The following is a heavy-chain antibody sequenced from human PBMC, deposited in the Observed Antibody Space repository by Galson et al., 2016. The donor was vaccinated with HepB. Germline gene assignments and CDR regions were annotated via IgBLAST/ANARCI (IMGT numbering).Heavy chain of an antibody. CDR2: IYPSDSDTSDT. CDR3: ARLPHYYYSRAPDY. D-gene: IGHD3-22*01. CDR1: GYGFTKYW. Sequence: QSGAEVKKPGESPKISCKASGYGFTKYWITWVRQMPGKGLEWMGIIYPSDSDTSDTRYSPSFQGQVTISVDKSITTAYLQWSNLKASDTAMYYCARLPHYYYSRAPDYWGQGTLVTVSS. J-gene: IGHJ4*02. V-gene: IGHV5-51*01.